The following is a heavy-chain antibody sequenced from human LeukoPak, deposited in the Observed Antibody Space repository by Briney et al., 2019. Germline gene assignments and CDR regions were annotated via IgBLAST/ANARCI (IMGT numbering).Heavy chain of an antibody. J-gene: IGHJ4*02. CDR1: GYIFTNYA. CDR3: ARMTHGDYEVDY. D-gene: IGHD4-17*01. CDR2: IIPILGIA. V-gene: IGHV1-69*04. Sequence: SVKVSCKASGYIFTNYAMNWVRQAPGQGLEWMGRIIPILGIANYAQKFQGRVTITADKSTSTAYMELSSLRSEDTAVYYCARMTHGDYEVDYWGQGTLVTVSS.